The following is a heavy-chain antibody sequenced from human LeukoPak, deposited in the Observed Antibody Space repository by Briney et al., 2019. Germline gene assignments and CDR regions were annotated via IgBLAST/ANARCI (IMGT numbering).Heavy chain of an antibody. V-gene: IGHV1-8*01. D-gene: IGHD5-18*01. J-gene: IGHJ6*04. CDR3: AVYSYGWYYGMDV. CDR1: GYTFTSYD. Sequence: GASVKVSCKASGYTFTSYDINWVRQATGQGLEWMGWMNPNSGNTGYAQKFQGRVTITADESTSTAYMELSSLRSEDTAVYYCAVYSYGWYYGMDVWGKGTTVTVSS. CDR2: MNPNSGNT.